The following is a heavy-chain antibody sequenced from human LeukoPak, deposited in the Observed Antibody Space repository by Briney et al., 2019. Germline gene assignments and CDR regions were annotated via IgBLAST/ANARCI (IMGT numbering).Heavy chain of an antibody. D-gene: IGHD3-9*01. CDR3: AKDRAYDILTGYYSSFQH. V-gene: IGHV3-23*01. CDR1: GFTFSSYA. Sequence: GGSLRLSCAASGFTFSSYAMSWVRQAPGKGLEWVSAISGSGGSTYYADSVKGRFTISRDNSMNTLYLQMNSLRAEDTAVYYCAKDRAYDILTGYYSSFQHWGQGTLVTVSS. CDR2: ISGSGGST. J-gene: IGHJ1*01.